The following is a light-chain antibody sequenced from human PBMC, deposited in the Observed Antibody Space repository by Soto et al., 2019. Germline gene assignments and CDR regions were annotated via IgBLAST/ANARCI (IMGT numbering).Light chain of an antibody. V-gene: IGKV4-1*01. CDR1: QSVFYSSNNKNY. J-gene: IGKJ1*01. CDR3: QQYYRPWT. Sequence: DIVMTQSPDSLAVSLGERATINCKSSQSVFYSSNNKNYLAWYQQKPGQPPKLLIYWASTRESGVPDRFSGSGSWTDFTLTISSLQAEDVAVYYCQQYYRPWTFGQGTNVEIK. CDR2: WAS.